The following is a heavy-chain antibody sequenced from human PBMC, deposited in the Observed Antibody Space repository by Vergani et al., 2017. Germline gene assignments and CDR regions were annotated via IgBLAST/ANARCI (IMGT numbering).Heavy chain of an antibody. V-gene: IGHV1-69*12. J-gene: IGHJ6*02. D-gene: IGHD1-26*01. Sequence: QVQLVQSGAEVKKPGSSVKVSCKASGGTFSSFAISWVRQAPGQGLEWMGGIIPIFGTANYAQKFQGRVTITADESTSTAYMELRSLRSEDTAVYYWARDRELLRYYYYYGMDVWGQGTTVTVSS. CDR3: ARDRELLRYYYYYGMDV. CDR2: IIPIFGTA. CDR1: GGTFSSFA.